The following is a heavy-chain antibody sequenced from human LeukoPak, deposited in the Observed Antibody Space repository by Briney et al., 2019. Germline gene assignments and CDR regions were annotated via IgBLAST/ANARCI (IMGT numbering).Heavy chain of an antibody. CDR2: IRSSSIYI. CDR1: GFTFSSYS. CDR3: ARLWPLPYYYYMDV. D-gene: IGHD5-18*01. V-gene: IGHV3-21*01. J-gene: IGHJ6*03. Sequence: GGSLRLSCAASGFTFSSYSMNWVRQAPGKGLEWFSSIRSSSIYIYYADSVKGRFTISRDNAKNSLYLQMNSLRAEDTAMYYCARLWPLPYYYYMDVWGKGNTVTVSS.